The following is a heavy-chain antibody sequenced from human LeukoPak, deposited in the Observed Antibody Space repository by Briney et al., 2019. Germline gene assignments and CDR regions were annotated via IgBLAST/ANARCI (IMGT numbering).Heavy chain of an antibody. D-gene: IGHD3-10*01. CDR1: GGSVSSGTYY. J-gene: IGHJ6*03. Sequence: SETLSLTCTVSGGSVSSGTYYWSWIRQPAGKGLEWIGRIYTSGSTNYNPSLKSRVTISVDTSKNQFSLKLSSVTAADTAVYYCARSFGSGSYYYYYHYMDVWGKGTTDTVSS. CDR2: IYTSGST. CDR3: ARSFGSGSYYYYYHYMDV. V-gene: IGHV4-61*02.